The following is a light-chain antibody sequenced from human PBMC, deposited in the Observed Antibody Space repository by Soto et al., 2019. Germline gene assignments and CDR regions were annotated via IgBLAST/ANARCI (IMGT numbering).Light chain of an antibody. CDR2: GVS. J-gene: IGLJ1*01. CDR3: SSFISSTTLALCV. CDR1: SSDVGGYNS. Sequence: QSALTQPASVSGSPGQSITISCTGTSSDVGGYNSVSWYQQHPGKAPTLMIYGVSNRPSGISNRFSGSKSGNTASLTISGLQTEDEADYYCSSFISSTTLALCVFGTGTKLTVL. V-gene: IGLV2-14*03.